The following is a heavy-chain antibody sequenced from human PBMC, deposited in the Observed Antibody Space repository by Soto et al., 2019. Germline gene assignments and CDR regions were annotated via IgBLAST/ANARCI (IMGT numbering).Heavy chain of an antibody. Sequence: SVKVSCKASGVTFSRQDMRWVRQAPGQGLEWMGGIIPIFGTPQYAEKSQDRVTITADESTSAAYMELSSLTSEDTAVYYCATNEGRDGYSFDYWGQGTLVTVSS. CDR1: GVTFSRQD. CDR2: IIPIFGTP. V-gene: IGHV1-69*13. D-gene: IGHD5-12*01. CDR3: ATNEGRDGYSFDY. J-gene: IGHJ4*02.